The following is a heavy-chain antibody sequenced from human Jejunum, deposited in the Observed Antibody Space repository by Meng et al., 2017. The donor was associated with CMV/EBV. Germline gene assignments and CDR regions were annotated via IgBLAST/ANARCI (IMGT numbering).Heavy chain of an antibody. D-gene: IGHD6-19*01. V-gene: IGHV3-23*04. CDR2: SSGVNA. J-gene: IGHJ4*02. CDR3: ASWLVAHFDY. CDR1: GFTFSNYA. Sequence: EVQLVESGGGVVQPGGSLRLSCVGSGFTFSNYAMSWVRQTPGKGIEWVSDSSGVNAYYADSVKGRFIISRDNSKNTLYLQMNSLRAEDTAVYYCASWLVAHFDYWGQGTLVTVSS.